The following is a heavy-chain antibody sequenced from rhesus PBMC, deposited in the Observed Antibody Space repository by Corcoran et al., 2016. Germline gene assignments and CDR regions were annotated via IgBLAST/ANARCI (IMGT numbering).Heavy chain of an antibody. CDR2: IYGSGSST. Sequence: QLQLQESGPGLVKPSETLSVTCAVSGGSISSSYWSWIRQAPGKGLAWIGNIYGSGSSTNYNPSHKSRDTLSVDMSKNQRSLKLSSVTAADTAVYYCASDRGYSGSWSLWYFDYWGQGVLVTVSS. V-gene: IGHV4-169*02. CDR3: ASDRGYSGSWSLWYFDY. CDR1: GGSISSSY. J-gene: IGHJ4*01. D-gene: IGHD6-25*01.